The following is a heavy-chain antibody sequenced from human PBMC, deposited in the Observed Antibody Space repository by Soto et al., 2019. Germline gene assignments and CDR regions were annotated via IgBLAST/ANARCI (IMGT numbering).Heavy chain of an antibody. V-gene: IGHV1-18*01. J-gene: IGHJ6*02. CDR2: ISAYNGNT. CDR1: GYTFTSYG. D-gene: IGHD4-17*01. Sequence: GASVKVSCKASGYTFTSYGISWVRQAPGQGLEWMGWISAYNGNTNYAQKLQGRVTMTTDTSTSTAYMELRSLRSDDTAVYYCARDNGDYVGYYYGMDVWGQGTTVTVSS. CDR3: ARDNGDYVGYYYGMDV.